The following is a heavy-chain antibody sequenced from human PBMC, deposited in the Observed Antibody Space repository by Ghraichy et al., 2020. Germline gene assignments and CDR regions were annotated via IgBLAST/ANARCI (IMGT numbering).Heavy chain of an antibody. J-gene: IGHJ4*02. V-gene: IGHV3-23*01. CDR3: AKDRRLGVGFDY. CDR1: GFTFSSYA. D-gene: IGHD2-8*02. Sequence: SCVASGFTFSSYAMSWVRQAPGKGLEWVSAVTGSGGTTYYADSVKGRLTISRDNSKNTVYLQMNSLRAEDTAVYYCAKDRRLGVGFDYWGQGTLVIVSS. CDR2: VTGSGGTT.